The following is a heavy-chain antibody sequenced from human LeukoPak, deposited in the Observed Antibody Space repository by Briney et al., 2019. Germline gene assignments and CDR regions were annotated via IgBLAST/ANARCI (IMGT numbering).Heavy chain of an antibody. D-gene: IGHD6-13*01. Sequence: GGSLRLSCAASGFTFSSYSMNWVRQAPGKGLEWVSSISSSSSYIYYADSVRGRFTISRDNAKDSLYLQMNSLRAEDTAVYYCARGIAAAVPYYFDHWGQGTLVTASS. CDR1: GFTFSSYS. J-gene: IGHJ4*02. V-gene: IGHV3-21*01. CDR2: ISSSSSYI. CDR3: ARGIAAAVPYYFDH.